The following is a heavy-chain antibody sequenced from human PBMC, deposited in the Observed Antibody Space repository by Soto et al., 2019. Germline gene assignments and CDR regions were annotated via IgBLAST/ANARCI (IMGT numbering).Heavy chain of an antibody. CDR1: GDRVSGNSAA. CDR2: TYYRSRWYN. V-gene: IGHV6-1*01. CDR3: ASEFPYYVSSDSYIDY. D-gene: IGHD3-16*01. Sequence: PSQTLSLPCAISGDRVSGNSAAWNWIRQSPSRGLEWLGRTYYRSRWYNDYAVSVKSRITVTPDTSKNQFSLHLNSVTPEDTAVYYCASEFPYYVSSDSYIDYWGQGALVTVSS. J-gene: IGHJ4*02.